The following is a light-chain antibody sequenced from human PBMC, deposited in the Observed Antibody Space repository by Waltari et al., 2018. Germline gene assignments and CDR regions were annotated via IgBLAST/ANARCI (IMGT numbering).Light chain of an antibody. V-gene: IGKV1-17*01. CDR3: QQRNSYPWT. J-gene: IGKJ1*01. CDR2: AAS. CDR1: QGIVNA. Sequence: DIQMTQSPSSLSASVGDKVTITCRASQGIVNALAWYQQKPGKAPKLLIYAASSLQSGVPSRFSGSGSGTDFTLTISSLQPEDFAVYYCQQRNSYPWTFGQGTKVEIK.